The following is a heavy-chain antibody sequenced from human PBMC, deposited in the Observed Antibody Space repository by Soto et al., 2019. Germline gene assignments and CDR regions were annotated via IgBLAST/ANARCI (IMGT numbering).Heavy chain of an antibody. J-gene: IGHJ6*02. CDR1: DDFISSYY. CDR3: ARAYYEILTRSYVMAF. V-gene: IGHV4-4*07. D-gene: IGHD3-9*01. Sequence: ETLCVTCTVSDDFISSYYWNWIRQPAGKGLEWIGRVSTSGATNYNPSLESRVTMSVDTSKKQFSLKLTSVTAADTAVYFCARAYYEILTRSYVMAFSGQGTTVIVSS. CDR2: VSTSGAT.